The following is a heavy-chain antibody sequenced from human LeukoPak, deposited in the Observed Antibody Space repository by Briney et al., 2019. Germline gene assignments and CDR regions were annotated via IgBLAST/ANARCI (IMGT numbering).Heavy chain of an antibody. J-gene: IGHJ4*02. CDR1: GFIFSNSW. CDR3: ARAYSGDY. Sequence: QPGGSLRLSCAASGFIFSNSWMHWVRQAPGKGLVWVSRINSDGSYTNYADSVKGRFTISRDNAKNTLYLQMNSLRAEDTAVYYCARAYSGDYWGQGTLVTVSS. D-gene: IGHD2-21*01. V-gene: IGHV3-74*01. CDR2: INSDGSYT.